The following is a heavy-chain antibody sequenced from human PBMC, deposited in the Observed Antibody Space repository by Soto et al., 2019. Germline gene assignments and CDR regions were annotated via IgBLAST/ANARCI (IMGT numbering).Heavy chain of an antibody. D-gene: IGHD2-15*01. V-gene: IGHV3-23*01. Sequence: GGSLRLSCAASGFTFSSYAMSWVRQAPGKGLEWVSAISGSGGSTYYADSVKGRFTISRDNSKDTLYLQMNSLRAEDTAVYYCAKDQWWSPAGALDIWGQGTMVTVSS. J-gene: IGHJ3*02. CDR2: ISGSGGST. CDR1: GFTFSSYA. CDR3: AKDQWWSPAGALDI.